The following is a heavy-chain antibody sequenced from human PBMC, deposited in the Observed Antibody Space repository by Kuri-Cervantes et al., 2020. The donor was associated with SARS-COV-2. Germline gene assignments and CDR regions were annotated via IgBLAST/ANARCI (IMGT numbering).Heavy chain of an antibody. V-gene: IGHV1-69*04. CDR1: GGTFSSYA. CDR2: IIPILGTA. CDR3: ANNAHYYGSGTSVDYFDY. D-gene: IGHD3-10*01. J-gene: IGHJ4*02. Sequence: SVKVSCKASGGTFSSYAISWVRQAPGQGLEWMGRIIPILGTANYAQKFQGRVTITADKSTSTAYMELNSLRAEDTAVYYCANNAHYYGSGTSVDYFDYWGQGTLVTVSS.